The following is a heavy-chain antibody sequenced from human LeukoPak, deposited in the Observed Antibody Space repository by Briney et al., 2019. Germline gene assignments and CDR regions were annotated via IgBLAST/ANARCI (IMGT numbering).Heavy chain of an antibody. V-gene: IGHV4-59*08. D-gene: IGHD6-13*01. J-gene: IGHJ4*02. CDR3: ARRHSSSWYFDY. CDR2: TYNSGST. CDR1: GGSISTYF. Sequence: SETLSLTCDVSGGSISTYFWSWLRQPPGKGLEWIGYTYNSGSTDYNPSLKSRVTISVDTSKNQFSLKLSSVTAADTAVYYCARRHSSSWYFDYWGQGTLVTVSS.